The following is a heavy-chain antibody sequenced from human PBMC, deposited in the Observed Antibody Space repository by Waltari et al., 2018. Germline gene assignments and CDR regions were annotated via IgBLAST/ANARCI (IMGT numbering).Heavy chain of an antibody. J-gene: IGHJ6*03. V-gene: IGHV1-8*02. CDR2: MKPNSGNT. Sequence: QVQLVQSGAEVKNPGASVTVSCKASRYTFTGYYMHWVRQAPGQGLEWMGGMKPNSGNTGYAQKFQGRVTMTRNTSISTAYMELSSLRSEDTAVYYCARGRQLDMDVWGKGTTVTVSS. CDR3: ARGRQLDMDV. CDR1: RYTFTGYY. D-gene: IGHD1-1*01.